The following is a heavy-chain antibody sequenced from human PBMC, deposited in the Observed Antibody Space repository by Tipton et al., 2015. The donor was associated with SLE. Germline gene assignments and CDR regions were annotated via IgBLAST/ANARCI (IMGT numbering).Heavy chain of an antibody. CDR2: TRNKANNYVT. D-gene: IGHD1-26*01. CDR3: VRLGGVVGASTGRALDY. V-gene: IGHV3-72*01. Sequence: SLRLSCTASGFTFGDYAMSWVRQAPGKGLEWIGRTRNKANNYVTEYAASVKGRFTMSRDDSKNSLSLQINSLKTEDTAVYYCVRLGGVVGASTGRALDYWGQGTLVTVSS. CDR1: GFTFGDYA. J-gene: IGHJ4*02.